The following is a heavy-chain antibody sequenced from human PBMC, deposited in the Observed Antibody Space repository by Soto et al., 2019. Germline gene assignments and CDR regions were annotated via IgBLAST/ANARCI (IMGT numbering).Heavy chain of an antibody. V-gene: IGHV1-69*01. J-gene: IGHJ4*02. CDR3: ARGKTEMATINHFDS. D-gene: IGHD5-12*01. Sequence: QVQLVQSGAEVKKPGSSVKVSCKARGGTFSIYGINWVRQAPGQGLEWMGGIIPVFGSANYAQRFQGRVTIIADESPSTVYMEVSRLTSEDTAVYFCARGKTEMATINHFDSWGQRTLVTVSS. CDR2: IIPVFGSA. CDR1: GGTFSIYG.